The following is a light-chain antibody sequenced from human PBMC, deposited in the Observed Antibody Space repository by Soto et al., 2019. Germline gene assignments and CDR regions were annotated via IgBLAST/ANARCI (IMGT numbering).Light chain of an antibody. V-gene: IGKV3-15*01. CDR3: QQYNDWWT. CDR2: GAF. CDR1: QSVRSK. Sequence: ETVMTQSPATLSVSLGERATVSCRASQSVRSKVAWYQQRPGQAPRLLIYGAFTRSTGIPARFSGSGSGTEFTHTFSSLQSEDCAVYYFQQYNDWWTCGQGTKVEIQ. J-gene: IGKJ1*01.